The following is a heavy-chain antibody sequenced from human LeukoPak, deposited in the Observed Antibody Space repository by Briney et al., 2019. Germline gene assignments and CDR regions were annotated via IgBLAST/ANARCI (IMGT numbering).Heavy chain of an antibody. Sequence: PGGSLRLSCAASGFTFSSYEMNWVRQAPGKGLEWVSYISSSGSTIYYADSVKGRFTISRDNAKNSLYLQMNSLRAEDTAVYYCAILRGYSYGLFDYWGQGTLVTVSS. CDR2: ISSSGSTI. D-gene: IGHD5-18*01. J-gene: IGHJ4*02. CDR1: GFTFSSYE. V-gene: IGHV3-48*03. CDR3: AILRGYSYGLFDY.